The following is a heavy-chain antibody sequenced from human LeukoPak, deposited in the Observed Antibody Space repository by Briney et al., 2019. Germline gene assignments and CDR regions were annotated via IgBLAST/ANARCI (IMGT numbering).Heavy chain of an antibody. CDR1: GFTFSSYW. CDR3: ARPRGYSYLSGDYYYMDV. Sequence: GGSLRLSCAASGFTFSSYWMSWVRQAPGKGLEWVANIKQDGSEKYYVDSVKGRFTISRDNAKNSLYLQMNSLRAEDTAVYYCARPRGYSYLSGDYYYMDVWGKGTTVTVSS. D-gene: IGHD5-18*01. CDR2: IKQDGSEK. J-gene: IGHJ6*03. V-gene: IGHV3-7*03.